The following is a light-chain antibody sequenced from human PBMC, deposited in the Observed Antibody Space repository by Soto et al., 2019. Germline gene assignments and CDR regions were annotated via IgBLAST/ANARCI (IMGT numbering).Light chain of an antibody. J-gene: IGKJ5*01. CDR2: DAS. Sequence: EIVLTLSPATLSLSPGERATLSCRASQSVNSYLAWYQQKPGQAPRLLIYDASNRATGIPARFSGSGSGTDFTLTISSLEPKDFAVYYCQQGGTFGQGTRLEIK. CDR3: QQGGT. CDR1: QSVNSY. V-gene: IGKV3-11*01.